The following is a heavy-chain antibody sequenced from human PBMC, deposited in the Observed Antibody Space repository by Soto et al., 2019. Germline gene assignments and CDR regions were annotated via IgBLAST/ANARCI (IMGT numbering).Heavy chain of an antibody. CDR3: ASIDNYSSSDDAFDI. CDR2: INPNSGGT. D-gene: IGHD6-13*01. V-gene: IGHV1-2*02. J-gene: IGHJ3*02. Sequence: ASVKVSCKASGYTFTGYYMHWVRQAPGQGLEWMGWINPNSGGTNYAQKFQGRVTMTRDTSISTAYMELSRLRSDDTAVYYCASIDNYSSSDDAFDIWVQGTMVTVSS. CDR1: GYTFTGYY.